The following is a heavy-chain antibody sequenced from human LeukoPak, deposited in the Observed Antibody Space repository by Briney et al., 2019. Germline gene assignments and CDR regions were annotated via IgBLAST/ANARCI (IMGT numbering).Heavy chain of an antibody. V-gene: IGHV1-24*01. CDR1: GYTLTELS. J-gene: IGHJ5*02. CDR2: FDPEDGET. Sequence: GASVKVSCKVSGYTLTELSMHWVRQAPGKGLEWMGGFDPEDGETIYAQKFQGRVTMTEDTSTDTAYMELSSLGSEDTAVYYCATGGAAAGLNWFDPWGQGTLVTVSS. CDR3: ATGGAAAGLNWFDP. D-gene: IGHD6-13*01.